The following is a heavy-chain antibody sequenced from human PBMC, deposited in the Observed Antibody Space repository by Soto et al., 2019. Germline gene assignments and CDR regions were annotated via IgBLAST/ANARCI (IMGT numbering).Heavy chain of an antibody. D-gene: IGHD6-6*01. CDR3: ARDDHTAAAQERGYFYSYYYGMDV. CDR1: GFTFSSYA. J-gene: IGHJ6*02. Sequence: GGSLRLSCAASGFTFSSYAMHWVRQPPGKGLEWVAVVSYDGSNKYYADSVKGRFTISRDNSKNTLYLQMNSLRAEDTAVYYCARDDHTAAAQERGYFYSYYYGMDVWGQGTTVTVSS. CDR2: VSYDGSNK. V-gene: IGHV3-30-3*01.